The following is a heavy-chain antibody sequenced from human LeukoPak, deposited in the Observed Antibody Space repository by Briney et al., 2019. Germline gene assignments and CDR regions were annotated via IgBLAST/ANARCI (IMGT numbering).Heavy chain of an antibody. CDR3: ATGWNDAFDV. V-gene: IGHV3-53*01. J-gene: IGHJ3*01. CDR2: IYRGGAT. D-gene: IGHD1-1*01. CDR1: GFTVSSHY. Sequence: PGGSLRLSCAASGFTVSSHYMSWVRQARGKGLECVSVIYRGGATYYADSVKGRFTISRDNSKNTLYLQMNSLRVEDTAVYYCATGWNDAFDVWGQGTMLTVSS.